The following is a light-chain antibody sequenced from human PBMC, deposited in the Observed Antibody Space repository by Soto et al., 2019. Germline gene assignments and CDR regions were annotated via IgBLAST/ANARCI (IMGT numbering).Light chain of an antibody. Sequence: EIVMTQSPATLSVSPGERAALSCRASQSIRSNLAWYQQKPGQAPRLLIYGASTRATGIPARVSGSGSGTEFTLTITRLPSEDVAFYYCQHYNNWPRTFGQGTKLEI. CDR3: QHYNNWPRT. CDR2: GAS. CDR1: QSIRSN. J-gene: IGKJ2*01. V-gene: IGKV3-15*01.